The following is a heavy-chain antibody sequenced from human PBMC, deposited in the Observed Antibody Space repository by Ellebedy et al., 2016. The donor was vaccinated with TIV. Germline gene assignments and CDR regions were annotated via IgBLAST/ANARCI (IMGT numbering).Heavy chain of an antibody. CDR2: MRQDGGDK. CDR1: GFSFRSYW. J-gene: IGHJ3*02. CDR3: ATDGSYGDYRSPTHAFVM. D-gene: IGHD4-17*01. V-gene: IGHV3-7*01. Sequence: GGSLRLSCVGSGFSFRSYWMSWVRQAPGKGLEWVANMRQDGGDKYYVDSVKGRFTISRDNAKSSLYLQMNSLRGEDTAVYYCATDGSYGDYRSPTHAFVMWGQGTLVTVSS.